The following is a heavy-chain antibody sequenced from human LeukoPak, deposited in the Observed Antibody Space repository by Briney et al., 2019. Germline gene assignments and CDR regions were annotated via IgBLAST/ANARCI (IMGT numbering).Heavy chain of an antibody. Sequence: SEALSLTCTVSGVSISSGDYYWSWIRQPPGKGLEWIGYIYYSGSTYYNPSLKSRVTISVDTSKNQFSLKLSSVTAADTAVYYCARGPYGDPDYWGQGTLVTVSS. V-gene: IGHV4-30-4*01. CDR2: IYYSGST. J-gene: IGHJ4*02. CDR1: GVSISSGDYY. CDR3: ARGPYGDPDY. D-gene: IGHD4-17*01.